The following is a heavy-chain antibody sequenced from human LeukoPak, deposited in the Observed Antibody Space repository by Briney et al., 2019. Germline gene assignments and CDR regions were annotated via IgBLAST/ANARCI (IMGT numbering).Heavy chain of an antibody. J-gene: IGHJ5*02. CDR1: GFTFNAYS. V-gene: IGHV3-21*04. CDR2: ISNTGSSI. Sequence: GGSLRLSCAASGFTFNAYSMNWVRQAPGKGLEWVSAISNTGSSIYYADSVKGRFTVSRDNARDSVYLQMNSLRAEDTAVYYCAKEGDCSAGTCFYPAASWGQGTLVTVSS. CDR3: AKEGDCSAGTCFYPAAS. D-gene: IGHD2-15*01.